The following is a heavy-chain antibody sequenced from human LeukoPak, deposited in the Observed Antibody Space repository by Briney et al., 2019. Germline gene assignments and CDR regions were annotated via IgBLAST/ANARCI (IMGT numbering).Heavy chain of an antibody. D-gene: IGHD2-2*01. V-gene: IGHV1-8*01. CDR1: GYTFTSYD. CDR3: ARGPLVVPAAIPFDY. Sequence: ASVKVSCKASGYTFTSYDINWVRQATGQGLEWMGWMNPNSGNTGYAQKFQGRVTMTRNTSISTAYMELSSLRSEDTAVYYCARGPLVVPAAIPFDYWGRGTLVTVSS. CDR2: MNPNSGNT. J-gene: IGHJ4*02.